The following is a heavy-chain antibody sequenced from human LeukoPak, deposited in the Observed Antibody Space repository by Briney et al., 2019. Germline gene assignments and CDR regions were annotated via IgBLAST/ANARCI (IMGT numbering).Heavy chain of an antibody. Sequence: PSETLSLTCAVYGGSFSGYYWSWIRQPPGKGLEWIGEINHSGSTNYNPSLKSRVTISVDTSKNQFSLKLCSVTAADTAVYYCARRGYSSGWYGYWGQGTLVTVPS. CDR1: GGSFSGYY. J-gene: IGHJ4*02. D-gene: IGHD6-19*01. CDR3: ARRGYSSGWYGY. V-gene: IGHV4-34*01. CDR2: INHSGST.